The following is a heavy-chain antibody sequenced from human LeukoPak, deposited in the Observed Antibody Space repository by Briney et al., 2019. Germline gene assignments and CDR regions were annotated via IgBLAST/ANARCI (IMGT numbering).Heavy chain of an antibody. Sequence: GGSLRLSCAASGFTFSSYGMHWVRQAPGKGLEWVAVISYDGSNKYYADSVKGRFTISRDNSKNTLYLQMNSLRSEDTAVYYCARAADYYDSSGYFGYWDQGTLVTVSS. CDR3: ARAADYYDSSGYFGY. J-gene: IGHJ4*02. V-gene: IGHV3-30*03. CDR2: ISYDGSNK. D-gene: IGHD3-22*01. CDR1: GFTFSSYG.